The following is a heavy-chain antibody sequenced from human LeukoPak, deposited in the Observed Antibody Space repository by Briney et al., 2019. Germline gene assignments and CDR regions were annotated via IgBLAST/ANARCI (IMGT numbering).Heavy chain of an antibody. Sequence: SETLSLTCTVSGYSISSGYYWGWIRQPPGKGLEWIGSIYHSGSTYYNPSLKSRVTISVDTSKNQFSLKLSSVTAAGTAVYYCARGSGSYYPLIAYWGQGTLVTVSS. V-gene: IGHV4-38-2*02. CDR3: ARGSGSYYPLIAY. J-gene: IGHJ4*02. CDR2: IYHSGST. D-gene: IGHD1-26*01. CDR1: GYSISSGYY.